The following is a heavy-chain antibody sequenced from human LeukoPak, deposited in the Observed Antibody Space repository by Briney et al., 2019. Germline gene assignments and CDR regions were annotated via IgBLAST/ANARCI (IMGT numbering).Heavy chain of an antibody. Sequence: GGSLRLSCAASGFTLTKAWMNWVRQAPGKGLEWVGRIKGDTDGGTTDYTASVKGRFTISGDESKTTAYLQMNSLQSDDTGIYYCATGGNWFDRWGRGTLVVVSS. CDR1: GFTLTKAW. V-gene: IGHV3-15*01. J-gene: IGHJ5*02. CDR2: IKGDTDGGTT. CDR3: ATGGNWFDR. D-gene: IGHD3-16*01.